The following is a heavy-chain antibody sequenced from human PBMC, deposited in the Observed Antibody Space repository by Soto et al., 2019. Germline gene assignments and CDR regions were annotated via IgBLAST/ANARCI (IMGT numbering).Heavy chain of an antibody. CDR1: GYTFTSYY. V-gene: IGHV1-46*01. Sequence: ASVKVSCKASGYTFTSYYMHWVRQAPGQGLEWMGIINPSGGSTSYAQKFQGRVTMTRDTSTSTVYMELSSLRSEDTAVYYCARYYYDSSGGGYYFDYWGQGTLVTVSS. CDR2: INPSGGST. CDR3: ARYYYDSSGGGYYFDY. J-gene: IGHJ4*02. D-gene: IGHD3-22*01.